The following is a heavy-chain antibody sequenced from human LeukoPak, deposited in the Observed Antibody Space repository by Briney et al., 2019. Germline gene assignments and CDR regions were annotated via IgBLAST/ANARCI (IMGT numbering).Heavy chain of an antibody. V-gene: IGHV3-74*01. CDR3: VNIAAAEQGTEAFDI. D-gene: IGHD6-13*01. CDR2: INSDGSST. Sequence: GGSLRLSCAASGFTFSSYWMHWVRQAPGKGLVWVSRINSDGSSTSYADSVKGRFTISRDNSKNTLYLQMNSLRAEDTAVYYCVNIAAAEQGTEAFDIWGQGTMVTVSS. J-gene: IGHJ3*02. CDR1: GFTFSSYW.